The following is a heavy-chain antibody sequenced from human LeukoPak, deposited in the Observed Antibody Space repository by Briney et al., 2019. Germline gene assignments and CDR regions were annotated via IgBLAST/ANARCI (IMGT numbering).Heavy chain of an antibody. Sequence: SETLSLTCTVSGGSISRSYWSWIRQPPGKRLEWIGYTYYSVNTNYNPSLKSRVTISADTSNDQFSLRLNSVTAADTAVYFCARGADVFDIWGQGTVVTVS. CDR1: GGSISRSY. CDR3: ARGADVFDI. J-gene: IGHJ3*02. V-gene: IGHV4-59*01. CDR2: TYYSVNT.